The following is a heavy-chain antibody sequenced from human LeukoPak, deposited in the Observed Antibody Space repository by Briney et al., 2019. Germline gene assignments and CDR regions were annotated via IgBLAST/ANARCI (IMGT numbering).Heavy chain of an antibody. D-gene: IGHD2-8*02. CDR2: IWYDGSKK. CDR1: GFTFSSYG. Sequence: GGSLRLSCAASGFTFSSYGMHWVRQAPGKGLEWVAVIWYDGSKKYYADSVKGRFTISRDNSKNTLYLQMDSLRAEDTAVYFCTRYNTGSVDYWGQGTLVTVSS. J-gene: IGHJ4*02. CDR3: TRYNTGSVDY. V-gene: IGHV3-33*01.